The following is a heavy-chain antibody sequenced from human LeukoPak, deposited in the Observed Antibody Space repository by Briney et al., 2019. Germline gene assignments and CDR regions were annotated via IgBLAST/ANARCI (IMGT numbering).Heavy chain of an antibody. D-gene: IGHD3-3*01. CDR1: ASTFINYA. J-gene: IGHJ3*01. Sequence: GGSLRLSCAVSASTFINYAMSWVRQAPGKGLEWVSVISGNGDTTYYADSVKGRFTISRDNSKNTLYLQMNSLRAEDTAIYSCAKDYRGSGYFFDGWGQGTMVAVSS. CDR3: AKDYRGSGYFFDG. V-gene: IGHV3-23*01. CDR2: ISGNGDTT.